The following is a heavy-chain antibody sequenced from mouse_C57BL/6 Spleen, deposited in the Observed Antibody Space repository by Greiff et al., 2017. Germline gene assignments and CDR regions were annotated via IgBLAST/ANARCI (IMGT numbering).Heavy chain of an antibody. CDR2: LYPGSGNT. J-gene: IGHJ1*03. Sequence: VQLQQSGAELVRPGASVKLSCKASGYTFTDYYINWVKQRPGQGLEWIERLYPGSGNTYYNEKFKGKATLTAEKSSSTAYMQHSSLTSVDSAVYFCARSVYYYGSPHWYFDVWGTGTTVTVSS. CDR1: GYTFTDYY. D-gene: IGHD1-1*01. CDR3: ARSVYYYGSPHWYFDV. V-gene: IGHV1-76*01.